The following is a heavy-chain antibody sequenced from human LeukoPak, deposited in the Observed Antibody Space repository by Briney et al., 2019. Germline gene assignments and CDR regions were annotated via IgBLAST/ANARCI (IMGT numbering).Heavy chain of an antibody. CDR3: ARHSSGWYSDY. CDR1: GGSISSYY. Sequence: SETLSLTCTVSGGSISSYYWSWIRQPPGKGLEWIGYIYYSGSTNYNPSLKSRVTISVDTSKNQFSLKLSSVTAADTAVYYCARHSSGWYSDYWGQGTLVTVPS. V-gene: IGHV4-59*08. J-gene: IGHJ4*02. D-gene: IGHD6-19*01. CDR2: IYYSGST.